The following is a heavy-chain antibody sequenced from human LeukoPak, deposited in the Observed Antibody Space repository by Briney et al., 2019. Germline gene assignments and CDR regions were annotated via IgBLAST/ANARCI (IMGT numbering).Heavy chain of an antibody. CDR2: ISSSGSTI. Sequence: PGGSLRLSCAASGFTFSSYEMNWVRQAPGKGLEWVSYISSSGSTIYYADSVKGRFTISRDNAKNSLFLQMNSLRAEDTAVYCCARVLRYCSGGNCYSGGLGYMDVWGKGTTVTISS. CDR3: ARVLRYCSGGNCYSGGLGYMDV. D-gene: IGHD2-15*01. V-gene: IGHV3-48*03. CDR1: GFTFSSYE. J-gene: IGHJ6*03.